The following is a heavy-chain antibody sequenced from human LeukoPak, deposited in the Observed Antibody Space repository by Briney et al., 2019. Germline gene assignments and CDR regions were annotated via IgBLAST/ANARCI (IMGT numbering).Heavy chain of an antibody. CDR1: GGSISSSSYY. Sequence: SETLSLTCTVSGGSISSSSYYWGWIRQPPGKGLEWIGSIYYSGSTYYNPSLKSRVTISVDTSKNQFSLKLSSVTAADTAVYYCARTNYYYYYMDVWGKGTTVTVSS. V-gene: IGHV4-39*07. J-gene: IGHJ6*03. CDR2: IYYSGST. CDR3: ARTNYYYYYMDV.